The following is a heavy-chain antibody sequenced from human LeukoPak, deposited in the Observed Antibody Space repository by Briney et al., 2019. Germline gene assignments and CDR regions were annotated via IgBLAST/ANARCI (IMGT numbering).Heavy chain of an antibody. CDR2: ISGSSTYI. CDR1: GFTFSTYT. CDR3: VRDSD. Sequence: GGSLRLSCAAPGFTFSTYTMNWVRQAPGKGLEWVSSISGSSTYIYYADSLKGRFTISRDNAKNSLYLQMNSLRAEDTAVYYCVRDSDWGQGTLVTVSS. V-gene: IGHV3-21*01. J-gene: IGHJ4*02.